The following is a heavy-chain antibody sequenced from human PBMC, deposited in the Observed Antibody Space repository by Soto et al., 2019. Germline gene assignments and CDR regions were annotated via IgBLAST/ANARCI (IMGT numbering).Heavy chain of an antibody. D-gene: IGHD3-16*02. CDR1: GGTFSSYT. J-gene: IGHJ6*02. CDR2: IIPILGIA. V-gene: IGHV1-69*04. Sequence: GASVKVSCKASGGTFSSYTISGVRQAPGQGLEWMGRIIPILGIANYAQKFQGRVTITADKSTSTAYMELSSLRSEDTAVYYCAREYYVWGSYRSYNYYGMDVWGQGTTVTVSS. CDR3: AREYYVWGSYRSYNYYGMDV.